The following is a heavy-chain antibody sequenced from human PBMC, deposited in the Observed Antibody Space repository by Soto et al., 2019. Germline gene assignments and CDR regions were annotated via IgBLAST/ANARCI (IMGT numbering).Heavy chain of an antibody. CDR1: GGSISSGGYS. CDR2: IYHSGST. Sequence: QLQLQESGSGLVKPSQTLSLTCAVPGGSISSGGYSWSWIRQPPGKGLEWIGYIYHSGSTYYNPSLKSRVTISVDRSKIRCSLKLSSVAAADTAVYCCAAGGGLPRYCWGEGNLGAVSP. D-gene: IGHD5-12*01. J-gene: IGHJ4*02. V-gene: IGHV4-30-2*01. CDR3: AAGGGLPRYC.